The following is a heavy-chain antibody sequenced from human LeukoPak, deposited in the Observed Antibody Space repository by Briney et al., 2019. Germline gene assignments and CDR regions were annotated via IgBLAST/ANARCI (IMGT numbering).Heavy chain of an antibody. CDR3: ARGVGYCSGGSCYPPSGLYYGMDV. V-gene: IGHV3-21*01. Sequence: KPGRSLRLSCAASAFTFSSYSMNWVRQAPGKGLEWLSSISSSSSYIYYADSVKGRFTISRDNAKNSLYLKMNSLRAEDTAVYYCARGVGYCSGGSCYPPSGLYYGMDVWGQGTTVTVSS. CDR2: ISSSSSYI. J-gene: IGHJ6*02. CDR1: AFTFSSYS. D-gene: IGHD2-15*01.